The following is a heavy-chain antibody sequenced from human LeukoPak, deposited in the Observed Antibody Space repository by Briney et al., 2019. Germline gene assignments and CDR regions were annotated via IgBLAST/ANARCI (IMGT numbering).Heavy chain of an antibody. V-gene: IGHV4-39*01. D-gene: IGHD3-3*01. J-gene: IGHJ2*01. CDR2: IYYSGST. CDR3: ARCLDFWSGYLNWYFDL. CDR1: GGSISSSSYY. Sequence: SETLSLTCTVSGGSISSSSYYWGWIRQPPGKGPEWIGSIYYSGSTYYNPSLKSRVTISVDTSKNQFSLKLSYVTAADTAVYYCARCLDFWSGYLNWYFDLWGRGTLVTVSS.